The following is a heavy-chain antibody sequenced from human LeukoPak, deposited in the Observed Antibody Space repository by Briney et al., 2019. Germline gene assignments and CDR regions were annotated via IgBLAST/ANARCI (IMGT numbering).Heavy chain of an antibody. CDR1: GLTFSSYG. V-gene: IGHV3-30*18. CDR2: ISYDGRK. J-gene: IGHJ4*02. D-gene: IGHD1-14*01. CDR3: AKAPGTAYPDY. Sequence: PGRSLRLSCAASGLTFSSYGMHWVRQAPGKGLEWVAVISYDGRKYFADSVEGRITISRDNSKNMVYLQMNSLRTQDTAAYYCAKAPGTAYPDYWGQGTLVTVSS.